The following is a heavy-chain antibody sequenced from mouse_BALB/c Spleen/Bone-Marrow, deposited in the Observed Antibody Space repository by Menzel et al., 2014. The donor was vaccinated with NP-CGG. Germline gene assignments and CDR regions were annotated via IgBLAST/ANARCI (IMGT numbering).Heavy chain of an antibody. V-gene: IGHV1-80*01. J-gene: IGHJ4*01. Sequence: VQLQQSGAELVRPGSSVKISCKASGYAFSNYWMNWVKQRPGQGLEWIGQIYPGDGDTNYNGKFKGKATLTADKPSSTAYMQLSSLTSEDSAVYFCARRDGSTYYYAMDYWGQGTSVTVSS. CDR3: ARRDGSTYYYAMDY. D-gene: IGHD1-1*01. CDR1: GYAFSNYW. CDR2: IYPGDGDT.